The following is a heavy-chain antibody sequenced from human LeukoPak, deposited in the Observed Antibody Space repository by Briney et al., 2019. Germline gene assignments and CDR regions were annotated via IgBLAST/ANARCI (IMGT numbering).Heavy chain of an antibody. J-gene: IGHJ4*02. V-gene: IGHV1-2*02. CDR2: INPNSGGT. D-gene: IGHD5-12*01. CDR3: ARDEFLYSGYDLRY. Sequence: ASVKVSCKASGYTFTGYYMHWVRQAPGQGLEWMGWINPNSGGTNYAQKFQGRVTMTRDTSISTAYMELGRLRSDDTAVYYCARDEFLYSGYDLRYWGQGTLVTVSS. CDR1: GYTFTGYY.